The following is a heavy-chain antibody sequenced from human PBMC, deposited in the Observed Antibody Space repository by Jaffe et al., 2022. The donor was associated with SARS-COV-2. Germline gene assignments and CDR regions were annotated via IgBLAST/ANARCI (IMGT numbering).Heavy chain of an antibody. Sequence: QVQLQESGPGLVKPSQTLSLTCTVSGGSISSGSYYWSWIRQPAGKGLEWIGRIYTSGSTNYNPSLKSRVTISVDTSKNQFSLKLSSVTAADTAVYYCARERSRWILSSNLYYFDYWGQGTLVTVSS. J-gene: IGHJ4*02. D-gene: IGHD2-2*01. CDR1: GGSISSGSYY. V-gene: IGHV4-61*02. CDR2: IYTSGST. CDR3: ARERSRWILSSNLYYFDY.